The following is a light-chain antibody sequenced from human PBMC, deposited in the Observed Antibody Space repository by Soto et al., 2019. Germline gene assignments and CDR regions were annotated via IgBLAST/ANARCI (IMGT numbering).Light chain of an antibody. J-gene: IGLJ1*01. Sequence: QSALTQPASVSGSPGQSITISCSGTSSDIGSYDHVAWYQQFPGKSPKLIIYAVSDRPSGVSDRFSGSKSGISASLTISGLQTEDEADYYCISLTTSGTHVFGTGTKVTVL. CDR2: AVS. V-gene: IGLV2-14*03. CDR1: SSDIGSYDH. CDR3: ISLTTSGTHV.